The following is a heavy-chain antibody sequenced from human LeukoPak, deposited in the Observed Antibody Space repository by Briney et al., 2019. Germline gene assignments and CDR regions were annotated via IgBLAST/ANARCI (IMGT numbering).Heavy chain of an antibody. CDR3: ARVRYHDSSGYYRTFDY. D-gene: IGHD3-22*01. Sequence: SETLSLTCTVSGGSISSGSYYWSWIRQPAGKGLEWIGRIYTSGSTNYNPSLKSRVTISVDTSKNQFSLKLSSVTAADTAVYYCARVRYHDSSGYYRTFDYWGQGTLVTVSS. V-gene: IGHV4-61*02. CDR2: IYTSGST. J-gene: IGHJ4*02. CDR1: GGSISSGSYY.